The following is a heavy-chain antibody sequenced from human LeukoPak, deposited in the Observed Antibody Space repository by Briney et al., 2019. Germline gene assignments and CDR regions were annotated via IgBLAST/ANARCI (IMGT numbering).Heavy chain of an antibody. V-gene: IGHV1-18*01. CDR3: ARGGGYSSAPTYDY. CDR1: GYTFTSYG. Sequence: ASVTVSFMASGYTFTSYGISWVRQAPGQGLEWMGWISAYNGNTNYAQKLQGRVTMTTDTSTSTAYMELRSLRSDDTAVYYCARGGGYSSAPTYDYWGQGTLVTVSS. CDR2: ISAYNGNT. D-gene: IGHD2-15*01. J-gene: IGHJ4*02.